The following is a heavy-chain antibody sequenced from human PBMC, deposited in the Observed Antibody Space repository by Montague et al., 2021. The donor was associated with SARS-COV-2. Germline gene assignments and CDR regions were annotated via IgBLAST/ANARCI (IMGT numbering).Heavy chain of an antibody. J-gene: IGHJ3*02. CDR2: ISYDGSNK. V-gene: IGHV3-30*04. D-gene: IGHD3-16*01. CDR1: GFTFSSYA. CDR3: ARPLGGSLNDAFDI. Sequence: SLRLSWAASGFTFSSYAMHWVRQAPGKGLEWVAVISYDGSNKYYADSVKGRFTISRDNSKNTLYLQMNSLRAEDTAVYYCARPLGGSLNDAFDIWGQGTMVTVSS.